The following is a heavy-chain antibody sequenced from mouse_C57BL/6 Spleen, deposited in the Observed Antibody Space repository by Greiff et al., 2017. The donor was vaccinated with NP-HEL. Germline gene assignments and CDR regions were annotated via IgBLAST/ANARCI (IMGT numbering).Heavy chain of an antibody. CDR3: ARGAYGSSYGAMDY. Sequence: QVHVKQSGAELVKPGASVKISCKASGYAFSSYWMNWVKQRPGKGLEWIGQIYPGDGDTNYNGKFKGKATLTADKSSSTAYMQLSSLTSEDSAVYFCARGAYGSSYGAMDYWGQGTSVTVSS. CDR2: IYPGDGDT. J-gene: IGHJ4*01. V-gene: IGHV1-80*01. CDR1: GYAFSSYW. D-gene: IGHD1-1*01.